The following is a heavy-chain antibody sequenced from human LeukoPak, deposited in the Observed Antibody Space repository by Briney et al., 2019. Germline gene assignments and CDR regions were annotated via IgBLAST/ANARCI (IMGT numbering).Heavy chain of an antibody. CDR2: IRYDGSNK. D-gene: IGHD3-10*01. J-gene: IGHJ4*02. CDR3: AKDQRFGELLSLDY. CDR1: GFTFSSYG. V-gene: IGHV3-30*02. Sequence: TGGSLRPSCAASGFTFSSYGMHWVRQAPGKGLEWVAFIRYDGSNKYYADSVKGRFTISRDNSKNTLYLQMNSLRAEDTAVYYCAKDQRFGELLSLDYWGQGTLVTVSS.